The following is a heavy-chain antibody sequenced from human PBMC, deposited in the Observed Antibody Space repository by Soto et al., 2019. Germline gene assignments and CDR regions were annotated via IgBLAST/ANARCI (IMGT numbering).Heavy chain of an antibody. CDR1: GYTFTSYD. V-gene: IGHV1-8*01. CDR3: ARAPREWSFDY. J-gene: IGHJ4*02. D-gene: IGHD3-3*01. CDR2: MNPDSGNT. Sequence: QVQLVQSGAELKKPGASVKVSCKSSGYTFTSYDFNWVRQATGQEPEWMGWMNPDSGNTGYALKFQGRVTMTRDTSISTAYKELSSLSSDDTAVYYCARAPREWSFDYWGPGTLVTVS.